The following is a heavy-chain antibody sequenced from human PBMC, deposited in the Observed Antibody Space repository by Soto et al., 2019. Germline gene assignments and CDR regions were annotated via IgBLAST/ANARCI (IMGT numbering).Heavy chain of an antibody. CDR2: IIRIFHTS. J-gene: IGHJ4*02. Sequence: QVQLVQSGAEVKKPGSSVKVSCKASGGTFSSYAFSWVRQAPGQGLEWMGGIIRIFHTSTYAQNFKGRVTITADESTSTAYMELINLRSDDTAVYYCVHRRDGYNSAFFDYWGQGTLVTVSS. CDR3: VHRRDGYNSAFFDY. CDR1: GGTFSSYA. D-gene: IGHD5-12*01. V-gene: IGHV1-69*01.